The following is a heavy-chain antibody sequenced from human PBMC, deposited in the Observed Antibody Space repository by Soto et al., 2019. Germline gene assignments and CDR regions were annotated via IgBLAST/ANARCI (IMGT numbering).Heavy chain of an antibody. CDR2: INAGNGNT. CDR1: GYTFTSNA. Sequence: GASVKVSCKASGYTFTSNAMHWVRQAPGQRLEWMGWINAGNGNTKYSQKFQGRVTITRDTSASTAYMELSSLRSEDTAVYYCARSIVVVTAADYWGQGTLVTVSS. D-gene: IGHD2-21*02. V-gene: IGHV1-3*01. CDR3: ARSIVVVTAADY. J-gene: IGHJ4*02.